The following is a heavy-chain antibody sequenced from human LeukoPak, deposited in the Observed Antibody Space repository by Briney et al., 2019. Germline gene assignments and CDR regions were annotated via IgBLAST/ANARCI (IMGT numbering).Heavy chain of an antibody. J-gene: IGHJ4*02. CDR3: PKDQNGRSYYSAH. V-gene: IGHV3-33*06. D-gene: IGHD2-15*01. Sequence: QPGRSLRLSCAASGFTFSSYGMHWARQAPGNGVEWGAVIWYGGSNKYYADSVKGRLTISKDNSKNTLYLQINSCTTEDPAVRSCPKDQNGRSYYSAHWGEGTLVTASS. CDR2: IWYGGSNK. CDR1: GFTFSSYG.